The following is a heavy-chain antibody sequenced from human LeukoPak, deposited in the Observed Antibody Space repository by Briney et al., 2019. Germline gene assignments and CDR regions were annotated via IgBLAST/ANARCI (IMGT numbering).Heavy chain of an antibody. J-gene: IGHJ4*02. CDR2: INHDGSDI. CDR1: GFTFNNYW. CDR3: ASVESLGY. Sequence: GGSLRLSCAASGFTFNNYWMTWVRQAPGKGLEWVASINHDGSDIYYVDSVKARFTISRDNTKNSLFLQMNSLRAEDTTVYYCASVESLGYWGQGTLVIVSS. V-gene: IGHV3-7*01.